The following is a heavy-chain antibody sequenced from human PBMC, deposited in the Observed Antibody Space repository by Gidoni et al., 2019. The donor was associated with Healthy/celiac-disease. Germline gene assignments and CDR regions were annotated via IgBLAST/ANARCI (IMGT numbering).Heavy chain of an antibody. CDR2: IYYSGSA. J-gene: IGHJ4*02. V-gene: IGHV4-31*03. CDR3: ARGNGDYGFDY. Sequence: QVQLQESGPGLVKPSQTLSLTCTVSGGSISSDGYYWSWLRQHPGKGLEWIGYIYYSGSAYYNPSLKSRVTISVDTSKNQFSLKLTSVTAADTAVYYCARGNGDYGFDYWGQGTLVTVSS. CDR1: GGSISSDGYY. D-gene: IGHD4-17*01.